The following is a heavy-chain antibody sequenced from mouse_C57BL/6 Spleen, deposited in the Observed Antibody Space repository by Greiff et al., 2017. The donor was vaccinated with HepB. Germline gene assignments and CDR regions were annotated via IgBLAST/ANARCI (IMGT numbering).Heavy chain of an antibody. Sequence: QVQLQQPGAELVRPGSSVKLSCKASGYTFTSYWMHWVKQRPIQGLEWIGNIDPSDSETHYNQKFKDKATLTVDKSSSTAYMQLSSLTSEDSAVYYCARVNDGYSLYAMDYWGQGTSVTVSS. J-gene: IGHJ4*01. CDR2: IDPSDSET. CDR1: GYTFTSYW. D-gene: IGHD2-3*01. CDR3: ARVNDGYSLYAMDY. V-gene: IGHV1-52*01.